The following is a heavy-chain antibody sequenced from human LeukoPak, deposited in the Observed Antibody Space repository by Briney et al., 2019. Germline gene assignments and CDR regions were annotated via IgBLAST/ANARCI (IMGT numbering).Heavy chain of an antibody. Sequence: GSLRLSCAASGFTLSSYAMSWIRQPPGKGLEWIGYIYYSGSTNYNPSLKSRVTISVDTSKNQFSLKLSSVTAADTAVYYCARHFGRARSAFDIWGQGTMVTVSS. CDR1: GFTLSSYA. CDR2: IYYSGST. CDR3: ARHFGRARSAFDI. J-gene: IGHJ3*02. D-gene: IGHD2-15*01. V-gene: IGHV4-59*08.